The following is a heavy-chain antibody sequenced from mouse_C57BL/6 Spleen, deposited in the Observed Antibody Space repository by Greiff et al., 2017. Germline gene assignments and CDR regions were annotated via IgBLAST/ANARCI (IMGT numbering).Heavy chain of an antibody. J-gene: IGHJ2*01. CDR1: GYSFTDYN. Sequence: EVQLVESGPELVKPGASVKISCKASGYSFTDYNMNWVKQSNGKSLEWIGVINPNYGTTSYNQKFKGKATLTVDQSSSTAYMQLNSLTSEDSAVYYCARGATTVVAEDYFDYWGQGTTLTVSS. CDR3: ARGATTVVAEDYFDY. V-gene: IGHV1-39*01. D-gene: IGHD1-1*01. CDR2: INPNYGTT.